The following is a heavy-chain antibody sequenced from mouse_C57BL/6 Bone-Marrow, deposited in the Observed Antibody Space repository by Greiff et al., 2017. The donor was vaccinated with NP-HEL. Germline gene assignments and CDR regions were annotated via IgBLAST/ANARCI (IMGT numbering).Heavy chain of an antibody. V-gene: IGHV5-17*01. CDR3: ARVYYSNSGFAY. D-gene: IGHD2-5*01. J-gene: IGHJ3*01. CDR2: ISSGSSTI. Sequence: EVKLVESGGGLVKPGGSLKLSCAASGFTFSDYGMHWVRQAPEKGLEWVAYISSGSSTIYYADTVKGRFTISRDNAKNTLFLQMTSLRSEDTAMYYCARVYYSNSGFAYWGQGTLVTVSA. CDR1: GFTFSDYG.